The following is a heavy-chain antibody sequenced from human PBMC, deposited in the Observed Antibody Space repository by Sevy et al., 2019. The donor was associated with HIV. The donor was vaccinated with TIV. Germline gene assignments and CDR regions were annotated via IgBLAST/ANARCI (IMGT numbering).Heavy chain of an antibody. CDR3: ARLFDDSSGPPSDY. V-gene: IGHV4-39*01. CDR2: IYYSGST. CDR1: GDSISSSNFY. J-gene: IGHJ4*02. D-gene: IGHD3-22*01. Sequence: SETPSLTCTVSGDSISSSNFYWGWIRQPPGKGLEWIGSIYYSGSTYYNPSLKSRVTISVDTSKDQFSLKLRSVTAADTAVYYCARLFDDSSGPPSDYWGQGTLVTVSS.